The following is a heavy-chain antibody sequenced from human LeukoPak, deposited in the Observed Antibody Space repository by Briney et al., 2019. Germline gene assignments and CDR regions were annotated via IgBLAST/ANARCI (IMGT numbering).Heavy chain of an antibody. Sequence: ASVKVSCKASGYTFTGYYMHWVRQAPGQGLEWMGWINPNSGGTNYAQKFQGRVTMTRDTSISTAYMELSRLRSDDTAVYYCARDPTGIAAAAFDYWGQGTLVTVSS. V-gene: IGHV1-2*02. J-gene: IGHJ4*02. CDR2: INPNSGGT. CDR1: GYTFTGYY. D-gene: IGHD6-13*01. CDR3: ARDPTGIAAAAFDY.